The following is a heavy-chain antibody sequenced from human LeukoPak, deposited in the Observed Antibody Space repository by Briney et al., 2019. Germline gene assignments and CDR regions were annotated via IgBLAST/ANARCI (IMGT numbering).Heavy chain of an antibody. D-gene: IGHD3-10*01. Sequence: SETLSLTCTVSGGSISSGGYYWSWIRQHPGKGLEWIGYIYYSGSTYYNPSLKSRVTISVDTSKNQFSLKLSSVTAADTAVYYCARAGLYGSGNYSYYFDYWGQGTLVTVSS. CDR1: GGSISSGGYY. CDR3: ARAGLYGSGNYSYYFDY. J-gene: IGHJ4*02. V-gene: IGHV4-31*03. CDR2: IYYSGST.